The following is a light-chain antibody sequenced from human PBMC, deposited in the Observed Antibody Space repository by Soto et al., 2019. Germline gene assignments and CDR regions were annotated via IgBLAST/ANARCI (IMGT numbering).Light chain of an antibody. CDR3: QQSYSALPIT. CDR1: ESIARH. Sequence: DIQMTQSPSSLSASVGDRVTITCRASESIARHLNWYQQKPGKAPKLLIYAASSLQNGVPSRFRGGGSGTDFTLTISNLQPEDFATYYWQQSYSALPITFGQGTRLEIK. CDR2: AAS. J-gene: IGKJ5*01. V-gene: IGKV1-39*01.